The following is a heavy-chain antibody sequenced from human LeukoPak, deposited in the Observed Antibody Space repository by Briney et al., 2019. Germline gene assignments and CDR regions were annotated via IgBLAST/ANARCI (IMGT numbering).Heavy chain of an antibody. CDR1: GFTFDDYA. D-gene: IGHD6-19*01. CDR2: ISWNSGSI. J-gene: IGHJ4*02. CDR3: ATGGGQWLVPVDY. V-gene: IGHV3-9*03. Sequence: PGRSLRLSCAASGFTFDDYAMHWVRQAPGKGLEWVSGISWNSGSIGYADSVRGRFTTHRDNAKNSLYLQMNSLRAEDMALYYCATGGGQWLVPVDYWGQGTLVTVSS.